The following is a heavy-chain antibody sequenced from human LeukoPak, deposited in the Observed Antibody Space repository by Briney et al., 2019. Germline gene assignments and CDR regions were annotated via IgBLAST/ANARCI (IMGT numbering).Heavy chain of an antibody. CDR2: INHSGST. Sequence: TSSETLSLTCAVYGGSFSGYYWSWIRQPPGKGLEWIGEINHSGSTNYNPSLKSRVTISVDTSKNQFSLKLSSVTAADTAVYYCANFDYWGQGTLVTVSS. CDR3: ANFDY. J-gene: IGHJ4*02. CDR1: GGSFSGYY. V-gene: IGHV4-34*01.